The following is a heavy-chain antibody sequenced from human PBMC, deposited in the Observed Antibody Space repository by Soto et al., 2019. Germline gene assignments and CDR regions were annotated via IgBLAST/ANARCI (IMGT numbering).Heavy chain of an antibody. J-gene: IGHJ4*02. CDR3: ARGDGYIYGHSFDY. V-gene: IGHV4-59*01. CDR2: VSDSGST. D-gene: IGHD5-18*01. CDR1: GDSINIYY. Sequence: QVQLQESGPGLVKPSETLSLTCNVSGDSINIYYWSWIRQPPGKGLEWIGCVSDSGSTNYNPSLRSRVTISVDTSKNQFSLNLNSVTAVDTAVYYCARGDGYIYGHSFDYWGQGTLVTVSS.